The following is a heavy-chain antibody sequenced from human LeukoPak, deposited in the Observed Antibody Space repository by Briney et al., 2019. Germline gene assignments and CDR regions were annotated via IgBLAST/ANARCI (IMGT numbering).Heavy chain of an antibody. D-gene: IGHD2-8*01. CDR3: ALAPNSNWFDF. V-gene: IGHV4-4*07. J-gene: IGHJ5*01. CDR2: IYSSGST. CDR1: GGSISGYY. Sequence: PSETLSLTCIVSGGSISGYYWNWIRQSAGKGLEWIGRIYSSGSTNYNPSLESRVTMSVETSKNQLSLKLSSVTAADTAVYFCALAPNSNWFDFWGPGTLVTVSS.